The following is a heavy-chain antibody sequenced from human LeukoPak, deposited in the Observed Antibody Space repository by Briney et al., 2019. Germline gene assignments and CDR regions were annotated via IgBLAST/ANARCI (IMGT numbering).Heavy chain of an antibody. CDR2: IYYSGSN. D-gene: IGHD2-2*01. CDR3: ARYCSSTSCPAYYYYGMDV. V-gene: IGHV4-39*01. J-gene: IGHJ6*02. Sequence: SETLSLTCTVSGGSISSSSYYWGWIRQPPGKGLEWIGSIYYSGSNYYNPSLRSRVTISVDTSKNQFSLKLSSVTAADTAVYYCARYCSSTSCPAYYYYGMDVWGQGTTVTVSS. CDR1: GGSISSSSYY.